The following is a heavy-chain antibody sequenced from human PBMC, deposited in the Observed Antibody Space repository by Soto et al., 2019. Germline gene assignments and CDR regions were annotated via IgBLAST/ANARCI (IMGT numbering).Heavy chain of an antibody. CDR1: GGSLRNSV. Sequence: QVQLVQSGAEVKKPGSSVKVSCTASGGSLRNSVISWVRQAPAKRLEWMGVVIPILGTAYYAQKFQGRVTMTADEATSTAYMDLSSLSPDDTAVYYCASLGHPGHWGPGTLVIVSS. V-gene: IGHV1-69*01. J-gene: IGHJ4*02. CDR3: ASLGHPGH. CDR2: VIPILGTA.